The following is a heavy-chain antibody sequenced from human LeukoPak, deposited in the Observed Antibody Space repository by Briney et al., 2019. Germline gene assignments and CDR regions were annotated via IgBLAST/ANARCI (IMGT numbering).Heavy chain of an antibody. D-gene: IGHD3-9*01. CDR1: GFTFSSYA. Sequence: GGSLRLSCAASGFTFSSYAMHWVRQAPGKGLEWVAVISYDGSDKYYADSVKGRFTIPRDNSKNTLYLQMNSLRAEDTAVYYCASPHLGAPPYYDILTGYEGDYWGQGTLVTVSS. J-gene: IGHJ4*02. V-gene: IGHV3-30*04. CDR3: ASPHLGAPPYYDILTGYEGDY. CDR2: ISYDGSDK.